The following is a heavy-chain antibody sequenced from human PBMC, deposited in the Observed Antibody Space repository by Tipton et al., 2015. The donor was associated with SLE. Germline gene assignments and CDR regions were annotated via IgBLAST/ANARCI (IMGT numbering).Heavy chain of an antibody. CDR3: AGRVVPAAFGY. Sequence: GLVKPSGTLSLTCTASGDSISGSRHLWSWIRQPPGRGLEWIGSVYYSGRSYYKPSLQSRATISVDTSKNQFSLKLSSVTAADTALYYCAGRVVPAAFGYWGQGTLVTVSS. CDR2: VYYSGRS. J-gene: IGHJ4*02. V-gene: IGHV4-39*07. CDR1: GDSISGSRHL. D-gene: IGHD2-2*01.